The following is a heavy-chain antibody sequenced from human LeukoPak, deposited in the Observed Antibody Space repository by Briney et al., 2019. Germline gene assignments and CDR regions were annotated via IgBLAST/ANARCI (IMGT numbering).Heavy chain of an antibody. Sequence: SQTLSLTCTVSGGSISSGSYYWSWIRQPAGKGLEWIGRIYTSGSTNYNPSLKSRVTISVDTSKNQFSLKLSSVTAADTAVYYCARDQGRWLVRTFDYWGQGTLVTVSS. CDR3: ARDQGRWLVRTFDY. V-gene: IGHV4-61*02. CDR1: GGSISSGSYY. J-gene: IGHJ4*02. D-gene: IGHD6-19*01. CDR2: IYTSGST.